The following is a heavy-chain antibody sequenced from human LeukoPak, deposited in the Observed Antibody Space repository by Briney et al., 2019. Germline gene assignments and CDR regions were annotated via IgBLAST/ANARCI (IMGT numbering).Heavy chain of an antibody. D-gene: IGHD6-13*01. J-gene: IGHJ4*02. CDR2: INHSGST. CDR1: GGSFSGYY. Sequence: SETLSLTCAVYGGSFSGYYWSWIRQPPGKGLEWIGEINHSGSTNYNPSLKSRVTISVDTSKNQFSLKLSSVTAADTAVYYCARPRDSSSWYPAYYFDYWGQGTLVTVSS. CDR3: ARPRDSSSWYPAYYFDY. V-gene: IGHV4-34*01.